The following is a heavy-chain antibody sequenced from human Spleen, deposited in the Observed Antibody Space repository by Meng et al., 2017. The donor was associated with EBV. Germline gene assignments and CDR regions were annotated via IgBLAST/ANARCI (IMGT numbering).Heavy chain of an antibody. Sequence: QLQLQESGPGLGTPSEHLSLPCTFSSGSVSSGNFFWSWIRQSPGKGLEWIGNIYYTGSTNYKPSLKSRVTMSVDTSKNHFSLELRSVTAADTAVYYCARDRNPSYDYRGGFDPWGQGTLVTVSS. CDR2: IYYTGST. CDR1: SGSVSSGNFF. CDR3: ARDRNPSYDYRGGFDP. V-gene: IGHV4-61*01. J-gene: IGHJ5*02. D-gene: IGHD3-16*01.